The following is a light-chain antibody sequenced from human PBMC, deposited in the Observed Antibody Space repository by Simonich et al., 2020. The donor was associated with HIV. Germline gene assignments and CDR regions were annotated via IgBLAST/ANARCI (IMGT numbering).Light chain of an antibody. CDR2: WAS. CDR1: QSVLYSSKNKNY. CDR3: QHYSNAPRT. Sequence: DIVMTQSPDSLAVSLGERATINCKSSQSVLYSSKNKNYLAWYQQKPGQPPKLLIYWASTRESVVPDRFSGSGSGTDFTLTISSLQAEDVAVYYCQHYSNAPRTFGQGTKVEIK. J-gene: IGKJ1*01. V-gene: IGKV4-1*01.